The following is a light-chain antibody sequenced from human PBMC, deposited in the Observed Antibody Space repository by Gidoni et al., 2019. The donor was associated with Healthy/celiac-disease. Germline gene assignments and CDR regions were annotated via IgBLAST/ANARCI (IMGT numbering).Light chain of an antibody. CDR1: QSVIYSSNDKNY. V-gene: IGKV4-1*01. J-gene: IGKJ1*01. CDR3: QQYYSSPPT. CDR2: CAS. Sequence: DIVMTQPPDSLAVSLGESATINCKSSQSVIYSSNDKNYLAWYQQKPGQPPKLLIYCASTRESGVPDRFSGSGSGTDFTLTISSLQSEDLAVYYCQQYYSSPPTFGQGTKVEIK.